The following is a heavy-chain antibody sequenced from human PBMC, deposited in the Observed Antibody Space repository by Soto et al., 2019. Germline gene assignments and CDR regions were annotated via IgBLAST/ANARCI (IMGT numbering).Heavy chain of an antibody. J-gene: IGHJ4*02. CDR3: VRDNYHIIETPFDL. V-gene: IGHV3-48*03. Sequence: PWGSLRLSCAASGFTFSNFEMNWVRQVPGKGLEWLSYISFRGTTTYYAGSVRGRFTISSENTKNSVFLQKNSLRVEDTAIYHCVRDNYHIIETPFDLCGQGTLVTVSS. CDR2: ISFRGTTT. CDR1: GFTFSNFE. D-gene: IGHD4-4*01.